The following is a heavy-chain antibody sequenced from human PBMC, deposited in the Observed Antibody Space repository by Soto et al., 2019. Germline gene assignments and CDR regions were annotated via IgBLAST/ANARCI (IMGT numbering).Heavy chain of an antibody. D-gene: IGHD3-22*01. CDR2: ISAYNGNT. J-gene: IGHJ6*02. CDR3: ARERILFMISLHYYYYGMDV. CDR1: GYTFTSYG. Sequence: ASVKVSCKASGYTFTSYGISWVRQAPGQGLEWMGWISAYNGNTNYAQKLQGRVTMTTDTSTSTAYMELRSLRSDDTAVYYCARERILFMISLHYYYYGMDVWGQGTTVTVSS. V-gene: IGHV1-18*01.